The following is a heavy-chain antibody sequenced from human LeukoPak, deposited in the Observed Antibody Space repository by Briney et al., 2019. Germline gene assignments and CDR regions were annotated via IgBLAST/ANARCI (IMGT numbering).Heavy chain of an antibody. CDR3: ARQEIYYFDY. V-gene: IGHV4-30-2*05. J-gene: IGHJ4*02. CDR1: GGSISSGGYS. Sequence: SQTLSLTCAVSGGSISSGGYSWSWIRQPPGKGLEWIGYIYHSGSTYYNPSLKSRVTISVDTSKNQFSLKLSSVTAADTAVYYCARQEIYYFDYWGQGTLVTVSS. CDR2: IYHSGST.